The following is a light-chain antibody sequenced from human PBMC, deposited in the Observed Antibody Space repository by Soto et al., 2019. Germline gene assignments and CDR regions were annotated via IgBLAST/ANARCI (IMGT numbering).Light chain of an antibody. Sequence: QSVLTQPHSASGTPGQRVTISCSGSSSNIGTSSVHWFQQLPGTAPKLLISTTNQRPSGVPERFSGSKSGTSASLAISGLQSEDEADYYCGAWDDSLNGHVFGTGTQLTVL. J-gene: IGLJ1*01. V-gene: IGLV1-44*01. CDR1: SSNIGTSS. CDR2: TTN. CDR3: GAWDDSLNGHV.